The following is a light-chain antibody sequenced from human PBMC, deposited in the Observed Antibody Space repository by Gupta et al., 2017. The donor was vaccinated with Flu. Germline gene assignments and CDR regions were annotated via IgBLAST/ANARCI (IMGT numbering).Light chain of an antibody. Sequence: NVVSWYQQHPGKAPKLMIYEGNKRPSGVSNRFSGSKSGNTASLTISGLQAEDEADYYCCSYAGSSLYVFGSGTKLTVL. CDR3: CSYAGSSLYV. CDR1: NV. V-gene: IGLV2-23*01. J-gene: IGLJ1*01. CDR2: EGN.